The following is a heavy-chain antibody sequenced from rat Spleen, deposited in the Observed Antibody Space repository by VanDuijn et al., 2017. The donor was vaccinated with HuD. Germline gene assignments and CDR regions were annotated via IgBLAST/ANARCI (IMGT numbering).Heavy chain of an antibody. CDR1: GFTSSDYG. Sequence: EVQLVESGGGLVQPGRSLQLSCVASGFTSSDYGMNWIRQPPGKGLEWIAYISGNSGTIYYADTVKGRFTISRDNAKNTLYLRLSSLRSEDTALYYCARDYGRFGYWGQGTLVTVSS. CDR3: ARDYGRFGY. J-gene: IGHJ3*01. V-gene: IGHV5-34*01. CDR2: ISGNSGTI. D-gene: IGHD1-11*01.